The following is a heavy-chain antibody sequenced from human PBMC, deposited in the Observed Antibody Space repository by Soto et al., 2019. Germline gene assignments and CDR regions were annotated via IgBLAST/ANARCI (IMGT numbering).Heavy chain of an antibody. V-gene: IGHV1-18*01. Sequence: QVQLVQSGAEVKKPGASVKVSCKASGYTFTSYGISWVRQAPGQGLEWMGWISAYNGNTNYAQKLQGRVTMTTDTPTSTASMELRSLRSDDTAVYYCARKDYYAVSGYRRDFDYWGQGTLVTVSS. CDR3: ARKDYYAVSGYRRDFDY. D-gene: IGHD3-22*01. J-gene: IGHJ4*02. CDR1: GYTFTSYG. CDR2: ISAYNGNT.